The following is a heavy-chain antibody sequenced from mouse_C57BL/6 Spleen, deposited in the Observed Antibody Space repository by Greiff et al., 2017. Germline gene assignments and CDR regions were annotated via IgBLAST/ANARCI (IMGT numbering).Heavy chain of an antibody. D-gene: IGHD4-1*01. CDR2: INPNNGGT. Sequence: EVKLQESGPELVKPGASVKIPCKASGYTFTDYNMDWVKQSHGKSLEWIGVINPNNGGTIYNQKFKGKATLTVDKSSSTAYMELRSLTSEDTAVYYCARRTGTDFDYWGQGTTLTVSS. J-gene: IGHJ2*01. CDR1: GYTFTDYN. CDR3: ARRTGTDFDY. V-gene: IGHV1-18*01.